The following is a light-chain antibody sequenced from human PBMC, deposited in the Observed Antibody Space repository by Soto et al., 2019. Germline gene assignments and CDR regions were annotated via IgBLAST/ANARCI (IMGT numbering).Light chain of an antibody. CDR3: HQYGISPPT. CDR1: QSVSGSD. Sequence: EVVLTQSPGTLSLSPGERATLSCRASQSVSGSDLAWYQQQPGQAPRLLISGVSNRATGTPDRFSGSGSGTDFPLTISSLEPEDFAVFYCHQYGISPPTFGPGTKVEI. J-gene: IGKJ1*01. V-gene: IGKV3-20*01. CDR2: GVS.